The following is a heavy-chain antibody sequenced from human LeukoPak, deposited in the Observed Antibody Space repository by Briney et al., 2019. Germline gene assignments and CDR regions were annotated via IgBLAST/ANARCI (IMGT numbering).Heavy chain of an antibody. J-gene: IGHJ4*02. Sequence: PSETLSLTCAVYGGSFSGYYWSWIRQPPGKGLEWIGEINHSGSTNYNPSLKSRVTISVDTSKNQFSLKLSSVTAADTAVYYCARSLLDYGDYLYYDSTAAWVDLWGQGTLVTVSS. CDR1: GGSFSGYY. CDR2: INHSGST. D-gene: IGHD4-17*01. V-gene: IGHV4-34*01. CDR3: ARSLLDYGDYLYYDSTAAWVDL.